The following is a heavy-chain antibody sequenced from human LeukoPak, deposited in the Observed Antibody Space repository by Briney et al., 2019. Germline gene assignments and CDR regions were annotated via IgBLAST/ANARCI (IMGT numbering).Heavy chain of an antibody. CDR2: ISGNGGIT. CDR3: AKNVGLVVDRPLY. J-gene: IGHJ4*02. Sequence: GGSLKLSXAASGFTFSSYAMSWVRQAPGKGMEWVSAISGNGGITYYADSVKGRFTISRDNSNNTLYLQVNSLRAEDTAIYYCAKNVGLVVDRPLYWGQGTLVTVSS. D-gene: IGHD3-22*01. CDR1: GFTFSSYA. V-gene: IGHV3-23*01.